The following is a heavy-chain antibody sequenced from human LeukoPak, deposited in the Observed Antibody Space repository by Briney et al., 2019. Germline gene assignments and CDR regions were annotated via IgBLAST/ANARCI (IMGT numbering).Heavy chain of an antibody. CDR1: GFTFSSYS. D-gene: IGHD2-2*01. CDR2: ISSSSSYI. Sequence: GGSLRLSCAASGFTFSSYSMNWVRQAPGKGLEWVSSISSSSSYIYYAGSVKGRFTISRDNAKNSLYLQMNSLRAEDTAVYYCARDREYQLLHYYYYYMDVWGKGTTVTVSS. V-gene: IGHV3-21*01. J-gene: IGHJ6*03. CDR3: ARDREYQLLHYYYYYMDV.